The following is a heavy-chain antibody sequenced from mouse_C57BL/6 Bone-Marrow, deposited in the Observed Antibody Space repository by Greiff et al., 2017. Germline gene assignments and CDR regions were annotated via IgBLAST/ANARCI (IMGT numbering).Heavy chain of an antibody. V-gene: IGHV1-82*01. J-gene: IGHJ3*01. CDR3: APHYGSWFAY. CDR2: IYPGDGDT. D-gene: IGHD1-1*01. Sequence: VKLMESGPELVKPGASVKISCKASGYAFSSSWMNWVKQRPGKGLEWIGRIYPGDGDTNYNGKFKGKATLTADKSSSTAYMQLSSLTSEDSAVYFCAPHYGSWFAYWGQGTLVTVSA. CDR1: GYAFSSSW.